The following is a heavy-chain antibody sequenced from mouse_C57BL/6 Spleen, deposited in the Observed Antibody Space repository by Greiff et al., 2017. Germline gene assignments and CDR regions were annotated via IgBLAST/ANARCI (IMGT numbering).Heavy chain of an antibody. CDR2: IYPGDGDT. Sequence: VQRVESGPELVKPGASVKISCKASGYAFSSSWMNWVTQRPGKGLEWIGRIYPGDGDTNYNGKFKGKATLTADKSSSTAYMQLSSLTSEDSAVYFCARSELKEDAMDYGGQGTSVTVSS. V-gene: IGHV1-82*01. J-gene: IGHJ4*01. CDR3: ARSELKEDAMDY. CDR1: GYAFSSSW.